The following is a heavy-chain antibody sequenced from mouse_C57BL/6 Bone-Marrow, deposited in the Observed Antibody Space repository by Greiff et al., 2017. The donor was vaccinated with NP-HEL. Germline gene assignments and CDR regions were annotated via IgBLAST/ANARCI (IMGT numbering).Heavy chain of an antibody. D-gene: IGHD1-1*01. J-gene: IGHJ4*01. Sequence: EVQLVESGGGLVQPGGSLKLSCAASGFTFSDYYMYWVRQTPEKRLEWVAYISNGGGSTYYPDTVKGRFTISRDNAKNTLYLQMSRLKSEDTAMYYCARHYYGSSNYYAMDYWGQGTSVTVSS. CDR1: GFTFSDYY. CDR3: ARHYYGSSNYYAMDY. V-gene: IGHV5-12*01. CDR2: ISNGGGST.